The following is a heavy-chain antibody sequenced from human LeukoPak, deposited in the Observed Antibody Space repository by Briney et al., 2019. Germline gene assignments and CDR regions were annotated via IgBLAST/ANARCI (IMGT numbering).Heavy chain of an antibody. V-gene: IGHV3-30*02. J-gene: IGHJ6*03. CDR2: IRYDGKKT. Sequence: GGSLRLSCVGSTFTFSDYGMHWVRQAPGKGLEWVAFIRYDGKKTYYADSAKGRFTISRDNSKNTLYLQMNSLRAEDTAVYYCASAPYYDILTGRYYYSYYMDVWGKGTTVTVSS. CDR3: ASAPYYDILTGRYYYSYYMDV. CDR1: TFTFSDYG. D-gene: IGHD3-9*01.